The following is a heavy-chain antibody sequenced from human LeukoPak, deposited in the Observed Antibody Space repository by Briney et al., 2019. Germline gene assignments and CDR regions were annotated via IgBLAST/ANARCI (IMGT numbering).Heavy chain of an antibody. CDR1: GGSISSSGYY. V-gene: IGHV4-61*02. Sequence: SETLSLTCTVSGGSISSSGYYWSWIRQPPGKGLEWIGRIYTSGSTNYNPSLKSRVTMSVDTSKNQFSLKLSSVTAADTAVYYCARTVPSYGGFDIWGQGTMVTVSS. CDR3: ARTVPSYGGFDI. CDR2: IYTSGST. J-gene: IGHJ3*02. D-gene: IGHD4-23*01.